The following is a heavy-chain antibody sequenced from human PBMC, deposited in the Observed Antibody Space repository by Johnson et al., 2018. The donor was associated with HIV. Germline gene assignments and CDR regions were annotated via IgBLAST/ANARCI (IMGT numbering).Heavy chain of an antibody. D-gene: IGHD2-8*01. CDR1: RITVGSNY. CDR3: AREGGYCTDGVCYFAFDI. Sequence: MLLVESGGGLVQSGGSLRLSCEASRITVGSNYISWVRRAPGKGLEWVSGINWNGGSTGHADSVKGRFTISRDNAKNSLFLQMNSLRAEDTALYYCAREGGYCTDGVCYFAFDIWGQGTMVTVSS. CDR2: INWNGGST. J-gene: IGHJ3*02. V-gene: IGHV3-20*04.